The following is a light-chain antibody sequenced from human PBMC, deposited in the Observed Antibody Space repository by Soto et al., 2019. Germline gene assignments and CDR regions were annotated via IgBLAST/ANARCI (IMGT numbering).Light chain of an antibody. Sequence: QSALTQPASVSGSPGQSITISCTGTSSDVVAYNYVSWYQQHPGKVPKLMIYDVSDRPSGVSNRFSGSKSGNTASLTISGLQAEDEADYYCSSFTRSNSDVFGTGTKVTVL. CDR1: SSDVVAYNY. CDR3: SSFTRSNSDV. CDR2: DVS. V-gene: IGLV2-14*03. J-gene: IGLJ1*01.